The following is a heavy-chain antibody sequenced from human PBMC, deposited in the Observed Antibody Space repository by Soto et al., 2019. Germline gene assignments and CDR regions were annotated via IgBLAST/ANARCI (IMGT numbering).Heavy chain of an antibody. J-gene: IGHJ4*02. Sequence: PGGALRLSCAASGFTFSSYSMNWVRQAPGKGLEWVSYISSSSSTIYYADSVKGRFTISRDNAKNSLYLQMNSLRAEDTAVYYCARANTHRYCSSTSCYSLDYWGQGTLVTVSS. D-gene: IGHD2-2*01. CDR2: ISSSSSTI. CDR1: GFTFSSYS. CDR3: ARANTHRYCSSTSCYSLDY. V-gene: IGHV3-48*01.